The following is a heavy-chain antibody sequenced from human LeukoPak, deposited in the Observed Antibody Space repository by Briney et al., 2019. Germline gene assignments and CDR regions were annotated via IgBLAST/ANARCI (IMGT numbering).Heavy chain of an antibody. Sequence: GGSLRLSCAASGFTFSSFEMNWVRQAPGKGLEWISYITSSGSTIHYADSVKGRFTISRDNAKNSLYLQMNSLRAEDTAVYYCARDKPYYASGYYYYGMDVWGQGTTVTVSS. CDR1: GFTFSSFE. J-gene: IGHJ6*02. V-gene: IGHV3-48*03. D-gene: IGHD3-10*01. CDR2: ITSSGSTI. CDR3: ARDKPYYASGYYYYGMDV.